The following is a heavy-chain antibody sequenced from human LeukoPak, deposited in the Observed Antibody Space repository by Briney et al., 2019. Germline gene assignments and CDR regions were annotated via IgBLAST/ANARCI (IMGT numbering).Heavy chain of an antibody. D-gene: IGHD3-10*01. Sequence: SETLSLTCAVSGGSISSGGYSWSWIRQPPGKGLEWIGYIYHSGSTYYNPSLKSRVTISVDRSKNQFSLKLSSMTAADTAVYYCARFPVKYYYGSGSTFDYWGQGTLVTVSS. J-gene: IGHJ4*02. CDR3: ARFPVKYYYGSGSTFDY. CDR1: GGSISSGGYS. CDR2: IYHSGST. V-gene: IGHV4-30-2*01.